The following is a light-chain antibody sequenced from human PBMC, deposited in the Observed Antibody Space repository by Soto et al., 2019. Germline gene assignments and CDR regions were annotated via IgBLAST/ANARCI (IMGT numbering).Light chain of an antibody. CDR3: QQYDSSSIT. CDR2: DAS. Sequence: ELVLTQAPGILYLSPGARATLSCRASQTISSGFLAWYQQKVGQAPRLLIYDASNRATGVPDRFSGIRSGTDGSITISRLEPEDCPVYACQQYDSSSITFGQGTRLEIK. J-gene: IGKJ5*01. V-gene: IGKV3-20*01. CDR1: QTISSGF.